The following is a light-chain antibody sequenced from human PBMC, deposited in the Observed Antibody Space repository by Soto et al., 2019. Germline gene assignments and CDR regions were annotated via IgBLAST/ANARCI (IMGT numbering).Light chain of an antibody. CDR2: AAS. Sequence: DIQMTQSPSSLSASAGDRVTITCRASQGIRNNLALYQQKPGEVPKLLLYAASTFQSGIPSRFSGSGSWTDFTLTISSLQPEDVATYDCQTYFSVPFTFGPGTKVVIK. CDR3: QTYFSVPFT. CDR1: QGIRNN. V-gene: IGKV1-27*01. J-gene: IGKJ3*01.